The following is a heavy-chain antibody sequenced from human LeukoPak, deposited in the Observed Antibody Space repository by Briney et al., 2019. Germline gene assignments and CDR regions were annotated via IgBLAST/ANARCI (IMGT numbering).Heavy chain of an antibody. J-gene: IGHJ4*02. Sequence: PSETLSLTCAVYSDSFSAYYWSWIRQPPGKGLEWIGDINHSGSTNYNPSLKSRVTLSVDTSENQVSLKLSSVTAADTAVYYCARGHSSGWYDYFDYWGQGTLVTVSS. CDR2: INHSGST. CDR3: ARGHSSGWYDYFDY. V-gene: IGHV4-34*01. D-gene: IGHD6-19*01. CDR1: SDSFSAYY.